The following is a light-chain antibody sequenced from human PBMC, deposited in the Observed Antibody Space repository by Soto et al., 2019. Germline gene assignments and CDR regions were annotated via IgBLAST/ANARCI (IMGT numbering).Light chain of an antibody. CDR2: DAS. J-gene: IGKJ2*01. Sequence: EIVWTQSPATLSLSPGERVTLSCRASQSVSSFLAWYQQQPGQAPRLLIYDASNRATGIPARFSGSGSGTDFTLTISSLEPEDFAVYYCQQRSNFMYTFGQGTKLELK. V-gene: IGKV3-11*01. CDR3: QQRSNFMYT. CDR1: QSVSSF.